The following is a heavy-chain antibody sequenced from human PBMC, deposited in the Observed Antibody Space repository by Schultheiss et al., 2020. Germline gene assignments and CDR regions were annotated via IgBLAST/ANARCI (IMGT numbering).Heavy chain of an antibody. J-gene: IGHJ4*02. CDR3: ARVNDGDYGAFDY. D-gene: IGHD4-17*01. V-gene: IGHV4-59*01. Sequence: SQTLSLTCTVSGGSISTYYWSWLRQPPGKGLEWIGYIYYSGTTNYNPSLKSRVSISLDTSKNQVSLKLRSVTAADTAVYYCARVNDGDYGAFDYWGQGTLVTVSS. CDR1: GGSISTYY. CDR2: IYYSGTT.